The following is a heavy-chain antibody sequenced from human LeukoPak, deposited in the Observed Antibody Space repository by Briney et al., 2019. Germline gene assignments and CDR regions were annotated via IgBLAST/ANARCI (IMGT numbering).Heavy chain of an antibody. D-gene: IGHD3-10*01. CDR2: MNPNSGNT. CDR3: ARGYLSMVRGVISRY. Sequence: ASVEVSCKASGYTFTNYDINWVRQATGQGLEWMGWMNPNSGNTDYAQKFQGRVTMTRNTSISTAYMELSSLRSEDTAVYYCARGYLSMVRGVISRYWGQGTLVTVSS. J-gene: IGHJ4*02. V-gene: IGHV1-8*02. CDR1: GYTFTNYD.